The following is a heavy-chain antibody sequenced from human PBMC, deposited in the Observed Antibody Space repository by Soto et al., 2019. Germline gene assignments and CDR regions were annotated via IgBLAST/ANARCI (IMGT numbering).Heavy chain of an antibody. J-gene: IGHJ4*02. CDR1: GFSVSSSY. V-gene: IGHV3-53*01. CDR2: IYSGGST. CDR3: ARKMTTVTTSFDH. Sequence: GGGLIQPGGSLRLSCAASGFSVSSSYMSWVRQAPGKGLEWVSVIYSGGSTYYADSAKGRFTISRDNPKNTLFLQMNSLRAEDTAVYYCARKMTTVTTSFDHWGQGTLVTVSS. D-gene: IGHD4-17*01.